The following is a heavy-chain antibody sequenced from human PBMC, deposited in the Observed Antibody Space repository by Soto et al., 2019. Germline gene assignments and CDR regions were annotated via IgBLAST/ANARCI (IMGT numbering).Heavy chain of an antibody. CDR1: GYTFTSYA. Sequence: ASVKVSCKASGYTFTSYAMHWVRQAPGQRLEWMGWINAGNGNTKYSQKFQGRVTITRGTSASTAYMELSSLRSEDTAVYYCAKWSGTYYDILTGYYNPYYFDYWGQGTLVTVSS. V-gene: IGHV1-3*01. D-gene: IGHD3-9*01. CDR2: INAGNGNT. CDR3: AKWSGTYYDILTGYYNPYYFDY. J-gene: IGHJ4*02.